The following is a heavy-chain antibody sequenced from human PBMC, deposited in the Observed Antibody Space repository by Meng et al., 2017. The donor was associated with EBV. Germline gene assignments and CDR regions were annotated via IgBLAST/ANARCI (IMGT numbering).Heavy chain of an antibody. D-gene: IGHD2-21*01. J-gene: IGHJ4*02. CDR2: INVGVGYT. CDR1: GYAFTSYI. Sequence: QGQLVQSGAGVKNPGASVKGSCKASGYAFTSYILHWVRQAPGQRLEWMGWINVGVGYTKYSQKFQGRVTISSDTSATTGYMELSRLRSEDTAVYYCVRGPPVGVPGPGDYWGQGTLVTVSS. CDR3: VRGPPVGVPGPGDY. V-gene: IGHV1-3*01.